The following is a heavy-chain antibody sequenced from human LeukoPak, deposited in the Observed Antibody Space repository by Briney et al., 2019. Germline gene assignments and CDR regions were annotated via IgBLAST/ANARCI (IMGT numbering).Heavy chain of an antibody. J-gene: IGHJ4*02. Sequence: GSLRLSCAASGFTFSSYAMSWVRQAPGKGLEWVSAISGSGGSTYYADSVKGRFTISRDNSKNTLYLQMNSLRAEDTAIYYCAKVALNHYVWGSDRSPLGYWGQGTLVTVSS. CDR2: ISGSGGST. V-gene: IGHV3-23*01. CDR1: GFTFSSYA. D-gene: IGHD3-16*02. CDR3: AKVALNHYVWGSDRSPLGY.